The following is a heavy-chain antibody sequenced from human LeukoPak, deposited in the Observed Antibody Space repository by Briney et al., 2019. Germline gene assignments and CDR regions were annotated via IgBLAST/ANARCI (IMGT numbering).Heavy chain of an antibody. CDR2: IKQDGSEK. J-gene: IGHJ4*02. Sequence: GGSLRLSCAASGFTFSSYWMSWVRQAPGKGLEWVANIKQDGSEKYYVDSVKGRFTISRDNAKNSLYLQMNSLRAEDTAVYYCAREGVDTAMVDWGYWGQGTLVTVSS. D-gene: IGHD5-18*01. CDR1: GFTFSSYW. V-gene: IGHV3-7*01. CDR3: AREGVDTAMVDWGY.